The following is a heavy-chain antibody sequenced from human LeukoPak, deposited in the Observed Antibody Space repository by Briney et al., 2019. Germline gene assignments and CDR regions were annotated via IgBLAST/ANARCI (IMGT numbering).Heavy chain of an antibody. CDR1: GFTFSSYA. CDR2: ISGSGGST. D-gene: IGHD5-24*01. Sequence: SGGSLRLSCAASGFTFSSYAMSWVRQAPGKGLEWVSAISGSGGSTYYADSVKGRFTISRDNSKNTLYLQMNSLRAEDTAVYYCAKRSGGYNEFDYWGQGTLVTVSS. J-gene: IGHJ4*02. CDR3: AKRSGGYNEFDY. V-gene: IGHV3-23*01.